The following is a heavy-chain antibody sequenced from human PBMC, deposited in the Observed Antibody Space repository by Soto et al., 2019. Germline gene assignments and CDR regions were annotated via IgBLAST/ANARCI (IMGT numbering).Heavy chain of an antibody. V-gene: IGHV4-4*02. D-gene: IGHD2-21*02. J-gene: IGHJ4*01. Sequence: QVQLQESGPGLVKPSGTLSLTCAVSGDSISSGDWCWSWVRQFPGKGLEWIGEIYYSGSTTYNPSLKRRFTISADKSENQFSLRLSSVAAAKTAVYYCARRGCDYIFGTLDYCGHGTLVTVSS. CDR2: IYYSGST. CDR1: GDSISSGDW. CDR3: ARRGCDYIFGTLDY.